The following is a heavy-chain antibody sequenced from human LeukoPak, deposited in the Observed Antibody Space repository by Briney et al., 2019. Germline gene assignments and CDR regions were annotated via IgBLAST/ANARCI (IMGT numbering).Heavy chain of an antibody. V-gene: IGHV1-8*01. J-gene: IGHJ6*02. Sequence: ASVKVSCKASGYTFTSYDINWVRQATGQGLEWMGWMNPNSGNTGYAQKFQGRVTMTRNTSISTAYMELSSLRSDDTAVYYCARDGMSIAAAGATYYYGMDVWGQGTTVTVSS. CDR1: GYTFTSYD. CDR3: ARDGMSIAAAGATYYYGMDV. CDR2: MNPNSGNT. D-gene: IGHD6-13*01.